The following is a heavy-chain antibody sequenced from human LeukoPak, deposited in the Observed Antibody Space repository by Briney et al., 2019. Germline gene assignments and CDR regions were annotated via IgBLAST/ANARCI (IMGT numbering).Heavy chain of an antibody. CDR1: GFTFSSYG. Sequence: GGSLRLSCAASGFTFSSYGMHWVRQAPGKGLEWVAVIWYDGSNKYYADSVKGRFTISRDNAKNSLYLQMNSLRDEDTAVYYCARDYYNSSGYYGGDHWGQGTLVTVSS. V-gene: IGHV3-33*01. D-gene: IGHD3-22*01. CDR3: ARDYYNSSGYYGGDH. CDR2: IWYDGSNK. J-gene: IGHJ4*02.